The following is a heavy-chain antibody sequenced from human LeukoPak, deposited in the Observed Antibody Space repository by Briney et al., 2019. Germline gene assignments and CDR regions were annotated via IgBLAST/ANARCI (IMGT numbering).Heavy chain of an antibody. D-gene: IGHD5-24*01. CDR1: GYTFTSYG. CDR3: ARDRDGYNLDYYFDY. V-gene: IGHV1-2*02. Sequence: ASVKVSCKPSGYTFTSYGITWVRQAPGQGLEWMGWINPNSGGTNYAQKFQGRVTMTRDTSISTAYMELSRLRSEDTAVYYCARDRDGYNLDYYFDYWGQGTLVTVSS. J-gene: IGHJ4*02. CDR2: INPNSGGT.